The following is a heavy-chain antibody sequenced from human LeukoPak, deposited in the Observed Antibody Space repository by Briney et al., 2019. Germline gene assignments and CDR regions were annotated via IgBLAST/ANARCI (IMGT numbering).Heavy chain of an antibody. D-gene: IGHD5-18*01. V-gene: IGHV3-30*18. CDR2: ISYDGSNK. J-gene: IGHJ4*02. CDR1: GFTFSSYG. CDR3: AKERVGYGYYFDH. Sequence: GRSLRLSCAASGFTFSSYGMHWVRQAPGKGLEWVAVISYDGSNKYYADSVKGRFTISRDNSKNTLYLQMNSLRAEDTAVYYCAKERVGYGYYFDHWGQGTLVTVSS.